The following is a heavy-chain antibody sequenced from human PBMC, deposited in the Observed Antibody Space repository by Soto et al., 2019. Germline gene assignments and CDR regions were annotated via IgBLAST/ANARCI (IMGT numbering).Heavy chain of an antibody. CDR2: IKQDGSEK. J-gene: IGHJ4*02. V-gene: IGHV3-7*05. D-gene: IGHD3-16*02. CDR3: ARVSEGGRVPNFDY. Sequence: EVQLVESGGGLVQPGGSLRLSCAASGFTFSSYWMSWVRQAPGKGLEWVANIKQDGSEKYYVDSVKGRFTISRDNAKNSLYLQMNSLRAEDTDVYYCARVSEGGRVPNFDYWGQGTLVTVSS. CDR1: GFTFSSYW.